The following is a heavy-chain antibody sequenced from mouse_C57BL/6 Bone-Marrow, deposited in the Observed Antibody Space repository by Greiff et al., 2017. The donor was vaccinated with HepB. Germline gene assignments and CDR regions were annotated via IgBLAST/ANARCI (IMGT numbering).Heavy chain of an antibody. CDR1: GFSLTSYA. CDR2: IWTGGGT. CDR3: ASPAYYSNYYAMDY. J-gene: IGHJ4*01. Sequence: VKLVESGPGLVAPSQSLSITCTVSGFSLTSYAISWVRQPPGKGLEWLGVIWTGGGTNYNSALKSRLSISKDNSKSQVFLKMNSLQTDDTARYYCASPAYYSNYYAMDYWGQGTSVTVSS. D-gene: IGHD2-5*01. V-gene: IGHV2-9-1*01.